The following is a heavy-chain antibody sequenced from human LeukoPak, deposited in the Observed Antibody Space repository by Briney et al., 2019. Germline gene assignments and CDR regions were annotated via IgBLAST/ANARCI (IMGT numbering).Heavy chain of an antibody. CDR2: IYPGDSDT. D-gene: IGHD6-19*01. J-gene: IGHJ5*02. V-gene: IGHV5-51*01. CDR3: ARRSSCWTLGVWCDP. CDR1: GYSFTSYW. Sequence: NHGESLKISCKGSGYSFTSYWIGWVRQMPGKGLEWMGIIYPGDSDTRYSPSFQGQVTISADKSISTAYLQWSSLKASETAMYFCARRSSCWTLGVWCDPWGQGTLVTVSS.